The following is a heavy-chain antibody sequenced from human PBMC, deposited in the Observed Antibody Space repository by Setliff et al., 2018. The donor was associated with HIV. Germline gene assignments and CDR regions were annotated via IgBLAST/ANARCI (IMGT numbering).Heavy chain of an antibody. CDR3: ARLSTTVTPYHGMDV. V-gene: IGHV5-51*01. Sequence: PGESLKISCKGSGYSFTSYWIGWVRQMPGKGLEWMGIIYPGDSDTRYSPSFQGQVTISADKSISTAYLQWSSLKASDTAMYYCARLSTTVTPYHGMDVWGQGTTVTVSS. CDR2: IYPGDSDT. J-gene: IGHJ6*02. CDR1: GYSFTSYW. D-gene: IGHD4-17*01.